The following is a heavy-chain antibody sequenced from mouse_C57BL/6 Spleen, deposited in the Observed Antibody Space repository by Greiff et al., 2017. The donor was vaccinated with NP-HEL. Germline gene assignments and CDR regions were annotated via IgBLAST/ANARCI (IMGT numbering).Heavy chain of an antibody. CDR3: ARCWGYYGPGYFDV. Sequence: VQLQQSGPELVKPGASVKISCKASGYTFTDYYMNWVKQSHGKSLEWIGDINPNNGGTSYNQKFKGKATLTVDKSSSTAYMELRSLTSEDSAVYYCARCWGYYGPGYFDVWGTGTTVTVSS. J-gene: IGHJ1*03. D-gene: IGHD1-1*01. V-gene: IGHV1-26*01. CDR2: INPNNGGT. CDR1: GYTFTDYY.